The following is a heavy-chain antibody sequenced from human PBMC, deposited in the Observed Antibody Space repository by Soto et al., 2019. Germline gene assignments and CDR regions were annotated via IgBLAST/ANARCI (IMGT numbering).Heavy chain of an antibody. D-gene: IGHD3-22*01. CDR2: IFYSGST. CDR1: GGSINNGGYY. CDR3: ARLGGFYQAFDS. Sequence: SETLSLTCTLSGGSINNGGYYWSWIRQHPGKGLEWIGYIFYSGSTYYNPSLKSRVTISVDTSKNQFSLKLTSVTAADTAVYYCARLGGFYQAFDSWGQVTLVTVS. V-gene: IGHV4-31*03. J-gene: IGHJ4*02.